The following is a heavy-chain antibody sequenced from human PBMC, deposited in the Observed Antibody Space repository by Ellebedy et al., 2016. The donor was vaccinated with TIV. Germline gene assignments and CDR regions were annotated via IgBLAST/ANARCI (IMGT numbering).Heavy chain of an antibody. CDR2: ISAHNDNT. V-gene: IGHV1-18*01. D-gene: IGHD6-19*01. Sequence: AASVKVSCKASGYSFTSYGFSWVRQAPGQGLEWMGWISAHNDNTNYAQKFQGRVTMTTNPSTTTASMELPSLRSDDTAMYYCARRLRLMYSSGSFDYWGQGTPVTVSS. CDR3: ARRLRLMYSSGSFDY. CDR1: GYSFTSYG. J-gene: IGHJ4*02.